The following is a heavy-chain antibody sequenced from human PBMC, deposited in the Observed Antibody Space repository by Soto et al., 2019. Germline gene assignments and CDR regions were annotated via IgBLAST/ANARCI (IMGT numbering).Heavy chain of an antibody. Sequence: SLPCTVSGGTIRSGGYYWSWIRQHPGKGLEWIGYIYYSGSTYYNPSLKSRVTISVDTSKDQFSLSLESVTAADTAVYFCARAHAPTLPFDFWGQGTLVTVSS. V-gene: IGHV4-31*03. CDR2: IYYSGST. CDR3: ARAHAPTLPFDF. CDR1: GGTIRSGGYY. D-gene: IGHD2-15*01. J-gene: IGHJ4*02.